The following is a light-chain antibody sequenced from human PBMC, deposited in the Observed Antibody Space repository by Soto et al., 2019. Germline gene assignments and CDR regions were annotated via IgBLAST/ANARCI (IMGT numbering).Light chain of an antibody. CDR3: HQYGTSPRK. Sequence: EIVLSQSPDTLSLSPGERATLSCRASQRVTNSYLAWYQQKPGQAPRLLIFGASSRATGIPDRFSGSGSGTDFTLTISSLEPEDFALYFCHQYGTSPRKFGPGTKV. CDR2: GAS. CDR1: QRVTNSY. J-gene: IGKJ1*01. V-gene: IGKV3-20*01.